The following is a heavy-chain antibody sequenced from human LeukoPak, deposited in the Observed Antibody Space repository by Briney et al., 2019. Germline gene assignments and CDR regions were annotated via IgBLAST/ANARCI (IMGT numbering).Heavy chain of an antibody. Sequence: SETLSLTCTVSGGSISSSSYYWGWIRQPPGKGLEWIGSIYYSGSTYYNPSLKSRVTISVDTSKNQFSLKLSSVTAADTAVYYCARAWYSSSADYWGQGTLVTVSS. CDR2: IYYSGST. CDR1: GGSISSSSYY. J-gene: IGHJ4*02. V-gene: IGHV4-39*07. D-gene: IGHD6-13*01. CDR3: ARAWYSSSADY.